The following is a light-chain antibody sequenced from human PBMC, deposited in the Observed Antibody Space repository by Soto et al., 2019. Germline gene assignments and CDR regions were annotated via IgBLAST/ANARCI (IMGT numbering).Light chain of an antibody. V-gene: IGKV3-15*01. CDR1: QSVSSY. J-gene: IGKJ4*01. CDR3: QQYFSNTIT. CDR2: GAS. Sequence: EIVLTQSPATLSLSPGERATLSCRASQSVSSYLAWYQQKPGQAPRLLIYGASTRATGIPARFSGSGSGTDFTLTISSLQAEDVAVYYCQQYFSNTITFGGGTKVDIK.